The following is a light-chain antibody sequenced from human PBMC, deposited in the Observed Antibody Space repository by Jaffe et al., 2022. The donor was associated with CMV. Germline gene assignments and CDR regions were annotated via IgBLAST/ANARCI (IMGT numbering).Light chain of an antibody. J-gene: IGLJ1*01. CDR2: DVN. V-gene: IGLV2-14*03. CDR3: SSYTTTNPFV. CDR1: TSDVGGYNY. Sequence: QSALTQPASVSGSPGQSITISCTGTTSDVGGYNYVSWYQQHPGKAPKLMIYDVNNRPSGVSDRFSGSKSGNTASLTISGLQADDEADYYCSSYTTTNPFVFGTGTKVTVL.